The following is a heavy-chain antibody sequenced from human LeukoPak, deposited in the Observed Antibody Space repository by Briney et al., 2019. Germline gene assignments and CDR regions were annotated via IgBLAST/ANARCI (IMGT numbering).Heavy chain of an antibody. V-gene: IGHV4-4*07. J-gene: IGHJ4*02. CDR1: GGSISGYF. CDR3: ARGYCSGGSCYYFDF. Sequence: SETLSLTCSVSGGSISGYFWNWIRLPAGKGLEWIGRIYSSGSTSFSPSLKSRLTMSVDTSKNQFSLKLSSVTAADTAVYYCARGYCSGGSCYYFDFWGQGTLVTVSS. D-gene: IGHD2-15*01. CDR2: IYSSGST.